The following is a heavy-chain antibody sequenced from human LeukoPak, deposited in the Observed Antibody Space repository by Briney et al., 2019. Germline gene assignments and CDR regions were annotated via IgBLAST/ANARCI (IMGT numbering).Heavy chain of an antibody. CDR2: IDQDGSDK. Sequence: GGSLRLSCAASGFIFSRYWMTWVRQAPGKGLEWVANIDQDGSDKLYVDSVKGRFTISRDNAKNSLYLQLNSPRAEDTAMYYCVRDQGAAGNYWGQGTLVFVSS. CDR1: GFIFSRYW. J-gene: IGHJ4*02. V-gene: IGHV3-7*01. D-gene: IGHD6-13*01. CDR3: VRDQGAAGNY.